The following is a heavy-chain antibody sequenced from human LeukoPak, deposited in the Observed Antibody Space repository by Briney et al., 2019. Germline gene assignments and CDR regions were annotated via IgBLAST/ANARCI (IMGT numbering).Heavy chain of an antibody. CDR1: GFAFSSYA. J-gene: IGHJ4*02. CDR2: ISSSGGST. V-gene: IGHV3-23*01. CDR3: AKDLMTTVTSFDY. Sequence: GGSLRLSCAASGFAFSSYAMSWVRQAPGKGLEWVSAISSSGGSTYYADSVKGRFTISRDNSKNTLYLQMNSLRAEDTAVYYCAKDLMTTVTSFDYWGQGTLVTVSS. D-gene: IGHD4-11*01.